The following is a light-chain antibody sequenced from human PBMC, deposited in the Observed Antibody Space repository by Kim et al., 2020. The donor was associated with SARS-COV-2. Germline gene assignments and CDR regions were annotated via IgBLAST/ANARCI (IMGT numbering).Light chain of an antibody. V-gene: IGKV3-20*01. CDR1: QSVSSN. J-gene: IGKJ2*01. CDR2: GAS. Sequence: LSPGERATLSCRASQSVSSNLAWYQQRPVQAPRLLIYGASRRATGIPDRFSGSGSGTDFTLTISRLEPEDFAVYYCQQYDGTSPLTFGQGTKLEI. CDR3: QQYDGTSPLT.